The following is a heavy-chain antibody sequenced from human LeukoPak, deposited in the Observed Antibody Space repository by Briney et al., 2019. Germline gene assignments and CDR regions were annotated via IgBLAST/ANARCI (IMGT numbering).Heavy chain of an antibody. CDR1: GGTFSSYA. CDR3: ARELTYGSGSLDGDY. J-gene: IGHJ4*02. V-gene: IGHV1-18*01. D-gene: IGHD3-10*01. Sequence: ASVKVSCKASGGTFSSYAISWVRQAPGQGLEWMGWISPYNGDGKYAQNLQGRVTMTADTSTSTAYMDLRSLKPDDTAVYYCARELTYGSGSLDGDYWGQGTLVTVSS. CDR2: ISPYNGDG.